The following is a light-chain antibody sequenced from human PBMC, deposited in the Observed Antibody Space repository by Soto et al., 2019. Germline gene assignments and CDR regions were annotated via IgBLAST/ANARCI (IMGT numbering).Light chain of an antibody. V-gene: IGLV2-14*03. Sequence: QSALTQPASVSGSPGQSITISCTGSSSDVGHYDYVSWFQQHPGRAPTLLIYDVTYRPSGASNRFSGAKSGSTASLTISGLRTEDEANYYCSSYTGTSTQVFGTGTKLTVL. J-gene: IGLJ1*01. CDR3: SSYTGTSTQV. CDR2: DVT. CDR1: SSDVGHYDY.